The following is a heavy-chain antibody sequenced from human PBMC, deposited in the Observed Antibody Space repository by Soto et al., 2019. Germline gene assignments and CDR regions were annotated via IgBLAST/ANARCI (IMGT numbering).Heavy chain of an antibody. CDR2: IKSKTDGGTT. V-gene: IGHV3-15*07. CDR1: GFTFSNAW. CDR3: TTRVTMVRGVFNP. J-gene: IGHJ5*02. D-gene: IGHD3-10*01. Sequence: PGGSLRLSCAASGFTFSNAWMNWVRQAPGKGLEWVGRIKSKTDGGTTDYAAPVKGRFTISRDDSKNTLYLQMNSLKTEDSAVYYCTTRVTMVRGVFNPWGQGTLVTVSS.